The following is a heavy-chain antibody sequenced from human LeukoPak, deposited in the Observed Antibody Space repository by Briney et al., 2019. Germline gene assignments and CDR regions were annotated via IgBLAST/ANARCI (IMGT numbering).Heavy chain of an antibody. V-gene: IGHV1-8*01. D-gene: IGHD1-7*01. CDR3: ARNPPKTGNFNP. Sequence: APVKVSCKTSGYTFTSYDINWVRQATGQGLEWLGWMSPNNGDTGYAQKFQGRVTMTRDTSTNTAYMELRALTSEDTAVYYCARNPPKTGNFNPGAKGPLATVSS. CDR2: MSPNNGDT. CDR1: GYTFTSYD. J-gene: IGHJ5*02.